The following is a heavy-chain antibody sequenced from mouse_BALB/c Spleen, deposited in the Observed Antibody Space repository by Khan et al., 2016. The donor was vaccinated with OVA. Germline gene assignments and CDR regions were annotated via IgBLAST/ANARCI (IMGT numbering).Heavy chain of an antibody. D-gene: IGHD1-1*01. V-gene: IGHV1S41*01. Sequence: DLVKPGASVKLSCKASGYTFTSYWINWINQRPGQGLEWIGHISPGGGSTYYTNMFTGKATLTVDTSCNTAYIQLNSLSSEDSAVYFSARSNDYGSGLYAMDYWGQGTSVTVSS. CDR1: GYTFTSYW. CDR2: ISPGGGST. J-gene: IGHJ4*01. CDR3: ARSNDYGSGLYAMDY.